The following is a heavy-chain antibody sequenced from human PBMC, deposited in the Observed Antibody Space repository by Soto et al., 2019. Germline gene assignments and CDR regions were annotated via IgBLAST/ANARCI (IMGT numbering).Heavy chain of an antibody. D-gene: IGHD3-16*01. J-gene: IGHJ5*02. Sequence: SETLSLTCAVSGASIRGYHWSWIRQPAGKGLEWIGRMQHTGNTNYNPSLKSRVTMSVDTSKNQISLKMTSVTAADTAVYFCAKDVSSRRWFDPWGQGILVTVSS. CDR3: AKDVSSRRWFDP. CDR1: GASIRGYH. V-gene: IGHV4-4*07. CDR2: MQHTGNT.